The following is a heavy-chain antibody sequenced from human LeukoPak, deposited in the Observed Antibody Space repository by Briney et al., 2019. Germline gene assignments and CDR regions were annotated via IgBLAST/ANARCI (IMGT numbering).Heavy chain of an antibody. J-gene: IGHJ5*02. D-gene: IGHD3-10*01. CDR3: AGSITMVRGVIITPHWFDP. CDR1: GGSISSHY. CDR2: IYYSGST. V-gene: IGHV4-59*11. Sequence: SETLSLTCTVSGGSISSHYWSWIRQPPGKGLEWIGYIYYSGSTSYNPSLKSRVTISVDTSKNQFSLKLSSVTAADTAVYYCAGSITMVRGVIITPHWFDPWGQGTLVTVSS.